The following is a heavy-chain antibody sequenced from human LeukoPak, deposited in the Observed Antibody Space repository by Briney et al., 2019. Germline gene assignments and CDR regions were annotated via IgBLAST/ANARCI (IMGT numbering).Heavy chain of an antibody. J-gene: IGHJ4*02. Sequence: GRSLRLSCAASGLTFSSYGMHWVRQAPGKGLEGVAVIWYDGSNKYYADSVKGRFTISRDNSKNTLYLQMNSLRAEDTAVYYCARGYYYDSSGYYSLLFDYWGQGTLVTVSS. CDR2: IWYDGSNK. V-gene: IGHV3-33*01. CDR1: GLTFSSYG. D-gene: IGHD3-22*01. CDR3: ARGYYYDSSGYYSLLFDY.